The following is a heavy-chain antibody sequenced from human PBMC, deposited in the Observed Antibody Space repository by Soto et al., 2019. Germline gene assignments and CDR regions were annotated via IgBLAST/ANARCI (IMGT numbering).Heavy chain of an antibody. Sequence: GGSLRLSCAASGFTFSSYGMHWVRQAPGKGLEWVAVISYDGSNKYYADSVKGRFTISRDNSKNTLYLQMNSLRAEDTAVYYCAKKHTGELSLPDYYYGMDVWGQGTTVTVSS. J-gene: IGHJ6*02. CDR2: ISYDGSNK. CDR3: AKKHTGELSLPDYYYGMDV. CDR1: GFTFSSYG. D-gene: IGHD3-16*02. V-gene: IGHV3-30*18.